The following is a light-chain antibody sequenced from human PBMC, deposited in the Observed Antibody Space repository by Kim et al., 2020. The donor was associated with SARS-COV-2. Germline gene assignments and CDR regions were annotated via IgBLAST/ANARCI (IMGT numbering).Light chain of an antibody. CDR2: GVS. CDR3: QQYNNWPWT. V-gene: IGKV3-15*01. CDR1: QTVKYN. J-gene: IGKJ1*01. Sequence: VYPGERATTSCRASQTVKYNLAWYQQKPGQAPRLLIYGVSTRATGIPARFSGSGSGTDFTLTINSLQSEDFAVYSCQQYNNWPWTFGQGTKVDIK.